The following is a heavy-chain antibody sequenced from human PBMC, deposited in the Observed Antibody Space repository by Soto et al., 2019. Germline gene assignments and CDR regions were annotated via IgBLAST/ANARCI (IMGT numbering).Heavy chain of an antibody. J-gene: IGHJ1*01. V-gene: IGHV1-69*01. D-gene: IGHD1-20*01. Sequence: QAQLMQSGAEVKKPGSSVKVSCKASGGTFSGYAISWVRQAPGQGLEWMGGIIPVLGITNYAQKFQGRITIAADESTGTAHMDLRSLSSEDTAVYYCAKDPRSITGTTSSEDFQQWGQGTLVTVFS. CDR2: IIPVLGIT. CDR1: GGTFSGYA. CDR3: AKDPRSITGTTSSEDFQQ.